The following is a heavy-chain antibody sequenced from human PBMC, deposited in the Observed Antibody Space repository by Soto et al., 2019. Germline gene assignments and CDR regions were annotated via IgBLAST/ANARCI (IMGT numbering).Heavy chain of an antibody. CDR3: ARAPGPSGYSGYDWAGNFDY. J-gene: IGHJ4*02. V-gene: IGHV1-69*13. CDR2: IIPIFGTA. D-gene: IGHD5-12*01. CDR1: GGTFSSYA. Sequence: EASVKVSCKASGGTFSSYAISWVRQAPGQGLEWMGGIIPIFGTANYAQKFQGRVTITADESTSTAYMELSSLRSEDTAVYYCARAPGPSGYSGYDWAGNFDYWGQGTLVTVSS.